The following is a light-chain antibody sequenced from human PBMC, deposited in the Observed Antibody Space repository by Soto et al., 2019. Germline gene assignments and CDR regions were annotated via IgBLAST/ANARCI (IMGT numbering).Light chain of an antibody. CDR2: GAS. CDR3: QQANSFPWT. V-gene: IGKV3D-7*01. CDR1: QSVSSSY. J-gene: IGKJ1*01. Sequence: TQSPASLSVSPGERATLSCRASQSVSSSYLAWYQQKPGQAPRLLIYGASSRETGVPARFSGSGSGTDFTLTISCLQPEDFAAYYCQQANSFPWTFGEGTKVDIK.